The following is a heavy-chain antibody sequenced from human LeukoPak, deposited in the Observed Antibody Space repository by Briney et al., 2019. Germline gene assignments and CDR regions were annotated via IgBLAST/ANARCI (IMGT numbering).Heavy chain of an antibody. CDR1: GFTFSNYA. CDR2: ISGGGSTT. Sequence: HPGGSLRLSCVVSGFTFSNYAMSWVRQAPGKGLEWVSVISGGGSTTYYADSVKGRFTISRDNSKNTLYLQMNGLRADDTAIYYCAKVSIAAADTLRNYDYWGQGTLVTVSS. V-gene: IGHV3-23*01. J-gene: IGHJ4*02. CDR3: AKVSIAAADTLRNYDY. D-gene: IGHD6-13*01.